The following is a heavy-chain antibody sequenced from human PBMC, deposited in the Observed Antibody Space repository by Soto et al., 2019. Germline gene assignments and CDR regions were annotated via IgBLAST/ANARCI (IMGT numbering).Heavy chain of an antibody. CDR3: AREGNLGRWIQPLDS. V-gene: IGHV4-61*03. D-gene: IGHD2-2*03. J-gene: IGHJ4*02. Sequence: GSSSSGGYCRSFNKQPPGKGLEWIGNIHYNGNTKYTPSLKSRVTMPVDTSKNPFALKLISVTTADTAVYFCAREGNLGRWIQPLDSWGQGTLVTVSS. CDR2: IHYNGNT. CDR1: GSSSSGGYC.